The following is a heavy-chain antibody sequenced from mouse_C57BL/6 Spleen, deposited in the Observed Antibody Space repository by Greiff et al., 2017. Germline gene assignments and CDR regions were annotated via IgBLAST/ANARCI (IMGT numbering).Heavy chain of an antibody. CDR2: INPNNGGT. CDR3: AEDGYSFFDD. Sequence: VQLQQSGPELVKPGASVKMSCKASGYTFTDYNMHWVKQSHGKSLEWIGYINPNNGGTSYNQKFKGKATLTVNKSSSTAYMELRSLTSEDSAVYYCAEDGYSFFDDWGQGTTLTVSS. J-gene: IGHJ2*01. V-gene: IGHV1-22*01. CDR1: GYTFTDYN. D-gene: IGHD2-3*01.